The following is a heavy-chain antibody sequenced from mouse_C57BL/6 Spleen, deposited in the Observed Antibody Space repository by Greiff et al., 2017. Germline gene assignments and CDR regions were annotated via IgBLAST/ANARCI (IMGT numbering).Heavy chain of an antibody. V-gene: IGHV1-69*01. Sequence: QVQLQQPGAELVMPGASVKLSCKASGYTFTSYWMHWVKQRPGQGLEWIGEIDPSDSYTNYNQKFKGKSTLTVDKSSSAAYMQLSSLTSEDSAVYYCARTDVWGTGTTVTVAS. CDR3: ARTDV. CDR2: IDPSDSYT. J-gene: IGHJ1*03. CDR1: GYTFTSYW.